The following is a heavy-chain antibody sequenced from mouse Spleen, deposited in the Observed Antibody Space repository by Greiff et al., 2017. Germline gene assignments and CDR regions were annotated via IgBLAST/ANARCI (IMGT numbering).Heavy chain of an antibody. Sequence: EVMLVESGGGLVQPGGSLSLSCAASGFTFTDYYMSWVRQPPGKALEWLGFIRNKANGYTTEYSASVKGLFTISRDNSQSILYLQMNALRAEDSATYYCAYDYGSGAMDYWGQGTSVTVSS. CDR2: IRNKANGYTT. J-gene: IGHJ4*01. CDR3: AYDYGSGAMDY. D-gene: IGHD2-4*01. V-gene: IGHV7-3*01. CDR1: GFTFTDYY.